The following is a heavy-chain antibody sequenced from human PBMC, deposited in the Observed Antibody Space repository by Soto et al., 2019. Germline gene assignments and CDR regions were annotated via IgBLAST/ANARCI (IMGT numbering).Heavy chain of an antibody. Sequence: PSETLSLTCAVSGGSISSSNWWSWVRQPPGKGLEWIGEIYHSGGTNYNPSLKSRVTISVDKSKNQFSLKLSSVTAADTAVYYCGRVVEGATRHTDPDSWGQGIRVTVSA. CDR3: GRVVEGATRHTDPDS. CDR1: GGSISSSNW. J-gene: IGHJ5*01. D-gene: IGHD2-21*01. CDR2: IYHSGGT. V-gene: IGHV4-4*02.